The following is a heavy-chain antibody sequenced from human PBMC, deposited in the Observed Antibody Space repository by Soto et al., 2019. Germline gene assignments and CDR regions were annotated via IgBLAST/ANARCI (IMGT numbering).Heavy chain of an antibody. CDR3: ARLWAYGDYGDMGY. CDR1: GYTFTSYG. J-gene: IGHJ4*02. V-gene: IGHV1-18*01. D-gene: IGHD4-17*01. CDR2: ISAYNGNT. Sequence: QVQLVQSGAEVKKPGASVKVSCKASGYTFTSYGISWVRQAPGQGLEWMGWISAYNGNTKYAQKHQGRVTMTTDTATSAAYMELRSLRSDDTSVYYCARLWAYGDYGDMGYWGQGTLVTVSS.